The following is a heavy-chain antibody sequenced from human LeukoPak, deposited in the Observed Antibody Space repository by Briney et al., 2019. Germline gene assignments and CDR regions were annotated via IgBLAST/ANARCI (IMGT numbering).Heavy chain of an antibody. CDR3: ARIRLYCSGGSCSFYYFDS. V-gene: IGHV3-74*01. CDR2: INSDGTST. J-gene: IGHJ4*02. Sequence: GGSLRLSCAASGFTFSSYWMHWVRQAPGKGLVWVSRINSDGTSTTYADSVKGRFTISRDNAKNTLYLQMNSLRAEDTAVYYCARIRLYCSGGSCSFYYFDSWGQGTLVTVSS. CDR1: GFTFSSYW. D-gene: IGHD2-15*01.